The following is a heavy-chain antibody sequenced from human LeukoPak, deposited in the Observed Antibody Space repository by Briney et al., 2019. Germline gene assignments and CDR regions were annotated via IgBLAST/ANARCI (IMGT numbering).Heavy chain of an antibody. CDR2: ISSRSSSI. J-gene: IGHJ4*02. CDR1: GFTFSDYS. CDR3: ARVGYDILTGFHY. D-gene: IGHD3-9*01. V-gene: IGHV3-48*02. Sequence: SGGSLILSCAASGFTFSDYSINWVRQAPGKGLEWVSFISSRSSSIYYADSVKGRFTISRDNAKKSLYLQMNSLRDEDTAVYYCARVGYDILTGFHYWGQGTLVTVSS.